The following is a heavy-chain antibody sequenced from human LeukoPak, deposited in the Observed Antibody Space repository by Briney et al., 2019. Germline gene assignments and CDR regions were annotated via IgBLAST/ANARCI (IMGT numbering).Heavy chain of an antibody. CDR2: IIPIFGTA. J-gene: IGHJ4*02. D-gene: IGHD3-16*01. CDR1: GGTFSSYA. Sequence: ASVKVSCKASGGTFSSYAISWVRQAPGQGLEWMGGIIPIFGTANYAQKLQGRVTMTTDTSTSTAYMELRNLRSDDTAVYYCARGGPAARLITFGGVTDYWGQGTLVTVSS. V-gene: IGHV1-69*05. CDR3: ARGGPAARLITFGGVTDY.